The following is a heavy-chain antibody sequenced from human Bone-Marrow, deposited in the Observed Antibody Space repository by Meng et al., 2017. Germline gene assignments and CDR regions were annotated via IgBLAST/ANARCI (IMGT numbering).Heavy chain of an antibody. Sequence: GGSLRLSCAVSGFNFSSYAMHWVRQAPGKGLEWVAVISYDGSNKYYADSVKGRFTISRDNSKNTLYLQMNSLRAEDTAVYYCAREMTYYYDSSGYSRPDYWGQGTLVTVSS. D-gene: IGHD3-22*01. CDR1: GFNFSSYA. V-gene: IGHV3-30*01. J-gene: IGHJ4*02. CDR3: AREMTYYYDSSGYSRPDY. CDR2: ISYDGSNK.